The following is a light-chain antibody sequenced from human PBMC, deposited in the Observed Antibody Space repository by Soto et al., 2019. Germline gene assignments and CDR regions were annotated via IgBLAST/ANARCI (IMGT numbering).Light chain of an antibody. CDR3: HQYNTWPTWT. CDR2: GAS. V-gene: IGKV3-15*01. Sequence: EIVLTQSPATLSVSPGESAALSCRASQNIVSNLAWYQQKPGQAPRLLIDGASTRATGVPARFSGSGSGTEFTLTISSLQSEDFAVYYCHQYNTWPTWTFGQGTPVEVK. J-gene: IGKJ1*01. CDR1: QNIVSN.